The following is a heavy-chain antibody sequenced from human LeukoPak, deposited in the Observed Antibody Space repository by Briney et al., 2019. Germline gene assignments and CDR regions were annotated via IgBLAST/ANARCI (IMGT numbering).Heavy chain of an antibody. CDR1: GLTFSNCA. V-gene: IGHV3-23*01. J-gene: IGHJ4*02. CDR2: ISGNGVGT. D-gene: IGHD2-2*01. CDR3: AKRVSTTYHFDS. Sequence: GGSLRLSCAASGLTFSNCAMRWVRQAPGKGLEWVSAISGNGVGTYYADSVKGRFTISRDNSKNSLNLQMNSLRVEDTAVYYCAKRVSTTYHFDSWGQGTLVTVSS.